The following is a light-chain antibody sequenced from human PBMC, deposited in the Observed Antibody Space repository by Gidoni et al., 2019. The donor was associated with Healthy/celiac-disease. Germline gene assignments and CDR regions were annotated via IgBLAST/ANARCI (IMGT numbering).Light chain of an antibody. Sequence: QSVLPQPPSVSGPPGQRVTISCPGSSSNIGAGYDGHWYQQLPGTAPKLLIYGNSNRPSGVPDRFSGSKSGTSASLAITGLQAEDEADYYCQSYDSSLSGVVFGGGTKLTVL. CDR3: QSYDSSLSGVV. CDR2: GNS. CDR1: SSNIGAGYD. V-gene: IGLV1-40*01. J-gene: IGLJ2*01.